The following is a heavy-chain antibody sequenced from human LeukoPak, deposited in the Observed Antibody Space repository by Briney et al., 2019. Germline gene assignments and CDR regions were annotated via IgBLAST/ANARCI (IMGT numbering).Heavy chain of an antibody. J-gene: IGHJ6*03. CDR3: ARRGYSYYMDV. Sequence: PETLSLTCTVSGGSISSYFWSWIRQPPGKGLEWIGYIYYSGSANYNPSLKSRVTISVDTSKNQFSLKLSSVTAADTAVYYCARRGYSYYMDVWGKGTTVTVSS. CDR2: IYYSGSA. V-gene: IGHV4-59*08. CDR1: GGSISSYF. D-gene: IGHD5-18*01.